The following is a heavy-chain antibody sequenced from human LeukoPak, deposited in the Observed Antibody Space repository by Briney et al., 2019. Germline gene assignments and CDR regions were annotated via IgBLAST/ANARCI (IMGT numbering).Heavy chain of an antibody. CDR3: ARAVKSSTTGCYGLFDY. D-gene: IGHD2/OR15-2a*01. CDR1: GGSISSYY. CDR2: IYSSGSA. Sequence: PSETLSLTCTVAGGSISSYYWTSIRRPAGKGLEWIGHIYSSGSANYSPSLKSRVTMSVDTSKNQFSLKLSSVTAADTAVYYCARAVKSSTTGCYGLFDYWGQGTLVTVSS. J-gene: IGHJ4*02. V-gene: IGHV4-4*07.